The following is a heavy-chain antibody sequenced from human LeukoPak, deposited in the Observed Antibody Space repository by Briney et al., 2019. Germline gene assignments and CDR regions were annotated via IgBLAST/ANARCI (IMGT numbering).Heavy chain of an antibody. D-gene: IGHD6-13*01. CDR1: GGSISSYY. V-gene: IGHV4-59*01. J-gene: IGHJ4*02. CDR2: IYYSGST. Sequence: SETLSLTCTVSGGSISSYYWSWVRQPPGKGLEWIGYIYYSGSTNYNPSLKNRDTISVDTSKNQFSLKLSSVTAADTAVYYCARGTTIAATDWGQGTLVTVSS. CDR3: ARGTTIAATD.